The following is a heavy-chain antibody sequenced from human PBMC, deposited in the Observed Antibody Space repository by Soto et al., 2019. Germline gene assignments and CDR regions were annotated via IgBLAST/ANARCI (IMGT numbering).Heavy chain of an antibody. CDR3: ARDSGAKLSSS. J-gene: IGHJ4*02. D-gene: IGHD6-13*01. V-gene: IGHV1-69*01. Sequence: QVQLVQSGAEMRRPGSSVKVSCKASGGTFSSYRINWVRQAPGQGLEWVGGIVPIYRTADYAQKFQGRVTITADESARTAYMELRGLKSQDTAVYYCARDSGAKLSSSWGPGTLVTVSS. CDR2: IVPIYRTA. CDR1: GGTFSSYR.